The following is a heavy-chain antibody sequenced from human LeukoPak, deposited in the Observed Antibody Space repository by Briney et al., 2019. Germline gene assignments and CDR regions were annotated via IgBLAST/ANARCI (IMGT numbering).Heavy chain of an antibody. CDR2: INSDGSRA. D-gene: IGHD5-18*01. J-gene: IGHJ3*02. Sequence: GGSLRLSFAAFGFTYSNYWMHWVRQVGKGLVWVSRINSDGSRANYADSVEGRFTISRDNAKNTVYLQMNSLRVEDTAVYYCARAGYAFDIWGQGKMVTVSS. CDR3: ARAGYAFDI. V-gene: IGHV3-74*01. CDR1: GFTYSNYW.